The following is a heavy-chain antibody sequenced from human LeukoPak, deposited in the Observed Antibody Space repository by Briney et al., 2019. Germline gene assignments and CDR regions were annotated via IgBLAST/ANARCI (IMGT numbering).Heavy chain of an antibody. CDR3: ARTLTATKFDS. V-gene: IGHV4-59*01. CDR1: GGSINSYY. Sequence: SETLSPTCTVSGGSINSYYWSWIRQPPGKGLEWIGYISYSGTTSYNPSLKSRVTMSVDTSKNHFSLKLTSVTAADTAIYYCARTLTATKFDSWGQGTLVTVSS. CDR2: ISYSGTT. D-gene: IGHD4-17*01. J-gene: IGHJ5*01.